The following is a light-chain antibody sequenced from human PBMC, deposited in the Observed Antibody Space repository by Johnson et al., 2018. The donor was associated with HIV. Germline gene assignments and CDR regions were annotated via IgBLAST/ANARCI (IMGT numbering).Light chain of an antibody. CDR3: ETWDSSLSSV. Sequence: QSVLTQSPSVSAAPGQKVTISCSGSSSDIGNNYVSWYQQLPGTAPKLLIYDNNKRPSGIPDRFSGSKSGTSATLGITGLQTGAEADYYCETWDSSLSSVFGTGTKVTVL. V-gene: IGLV1-51*01. CDR1: SSDIGNNY. J-gene: IGLJ1*01. CDR2: DNN.